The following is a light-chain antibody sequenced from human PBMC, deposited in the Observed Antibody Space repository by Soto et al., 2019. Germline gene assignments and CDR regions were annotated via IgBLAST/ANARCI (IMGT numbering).Light chain of an antibody. J-gene: IGKJ1*01. Sequence: DIVMTQSPDSLAVSLGERATINCKSSQSVLYSSNIKNYLAWYQQKPGQPPKLLIYWASTRESGVPDRFSGSGSGTDFTLTISSLQDEDVAVYYCQQYYSTPQTFGQGTKVEIK. V-gene: IGKV4-1*01. CDR3: QQYYSTPQT. CDR1: QSVLYSSNIKNY. CDR2: WAS.